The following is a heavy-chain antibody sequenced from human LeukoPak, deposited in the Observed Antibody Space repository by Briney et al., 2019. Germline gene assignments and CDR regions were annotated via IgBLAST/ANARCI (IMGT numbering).Heavy chain of an antibody. CDR3: AREDFYDSGSNDY. J-gene: IGHJ4*02. Sequence: ASVKVSCKASGYRFSSYDINWVRQATGQGLEWMGWMNPNSGITAYAQKFQGRVTITRNTSISTAYMELSSLRSEDTAVYYCAREDFYDSGSNDYWGQGTLVTVSS. CDR1: GYRFSSYD. CDR2: MNPNSGIT. D-gene: IGHD3-22*01. V-gene: IGHV1-8*03.